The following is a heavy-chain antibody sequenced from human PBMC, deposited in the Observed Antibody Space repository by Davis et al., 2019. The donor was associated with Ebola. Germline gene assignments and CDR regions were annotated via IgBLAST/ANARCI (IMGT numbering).Heavy chain of an antibody. J-gene: IGHJ5*02. CDR1: GGSISSYH. V-gene: IGHV4-59*01. CDR3: ARTRDTAMVREWGWFDP. D-gene: IGHD5-18*01. Sequence: MPSETLSLTCTVSGGSISSYHWSWIRQPPGKGLEWIGYIYYSGSTNYNPSLKSRVTISVDTSKNQFSLKLSSVTAADTAVYYCARTRDTAMVREWGWFDPWGQRTLVTVSS. CDR2: IYYSGST.